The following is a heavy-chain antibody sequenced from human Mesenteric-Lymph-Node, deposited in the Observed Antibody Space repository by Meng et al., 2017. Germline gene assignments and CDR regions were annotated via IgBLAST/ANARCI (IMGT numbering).Heavy chain of an antibody. CDR3: ATGYTTGWRRDY. J-gene: IGHJ4*02. D-gene: IGHD6-19*01. Sequence: GESLKISCAASGFTFDDYAMHWVRQAPGKGLEWVSAISVTGTNTYYADSVKGRFTISRDNSKNTLFLQMDSLRAEDTAVYYCATGYTTGWRRDYWGQGTLVTVSS. CDR2: ISVTGTNT. CDR1: GFTFDDYA. V-gene: IGHV3-23*01.